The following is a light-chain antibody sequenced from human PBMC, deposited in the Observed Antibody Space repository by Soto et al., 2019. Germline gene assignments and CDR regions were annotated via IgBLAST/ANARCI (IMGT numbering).Light chain of an antibody. CDR3: QQRSNWPSEGT. CDR2: DAS. J-gene: IGKJ4*01. CDR1: QSVSSY. V-gene: IGKV3-11*01. Sequence: EIVLTQSPATLSLSPGERATLSCRASQSVSSYLAWYQQKPGQAPRLLIYDASNRATGIPARFSGSGSGTDFTLTISSLEPEDFAVYYCQQRSNWPSEGTFGGGTKVEIK.